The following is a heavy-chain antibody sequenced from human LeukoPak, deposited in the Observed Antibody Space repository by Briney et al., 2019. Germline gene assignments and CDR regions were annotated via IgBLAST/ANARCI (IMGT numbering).Heavy chain of an antibody. D-gene: IGHD3-22*01. CDR3: ARVPSSGYYHYYYYYYMDV. J-gene: IGHJ6*03. CDR2: MNPNSGNT. CDR1: GYTFTGYY. Sequence: ASVKVSCKASGYTFTGYYMHWVRQATGQGLEWMGWMNPNSGNTGYAQKFQGRVTMTRNTSISTAYMELSSLRSEDTAVYYCARVPSSGYYHYYYYYYMDVWGKGTTVTISS. V-gene: IGHV1-8*02.